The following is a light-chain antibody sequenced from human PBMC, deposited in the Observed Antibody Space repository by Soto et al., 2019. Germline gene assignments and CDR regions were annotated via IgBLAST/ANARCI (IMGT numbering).Light chain of an antibody. CDR1: QSVGPW. Sequence: DIQMTQSPSTLSASVGDRVTITCRASQSVGPWLAWYQQKPGKAPKVLIYKSSTLFYGVPSRFSGSGSGTDFARTISSLQPYDFATYYCQQYDSYSTFGQGSKVEIK. CDR2: KSS. V-gene: IGKV1-5*03. CDR3: QQYDSYST. J-gene: IGKJ1*01.